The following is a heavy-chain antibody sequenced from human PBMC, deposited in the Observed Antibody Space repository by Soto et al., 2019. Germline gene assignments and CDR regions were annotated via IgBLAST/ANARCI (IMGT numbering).Heavy chain of an antibody. Sequence: SGPTLVNPTQTLTLTCTFSGFSLSTSGVGVGWIRQPPGKALEWLALIYWNDDKRYSPSLKSRLTITKDTSKNQVVLTMTNMDPVDTATYYCAHSSLSSGSSWYLHPYYYYGMDVWGQGTTVTVSS. J-gene: IGHJ6*02. V-gene: IGHV2-5*01. CDR2: IYWNDDK. CDR3: AHSSLSSGSSWYLHPYYYYGMDV. CDR1: GFSLSTSGVG. D-gene: IGHD6-13*01.